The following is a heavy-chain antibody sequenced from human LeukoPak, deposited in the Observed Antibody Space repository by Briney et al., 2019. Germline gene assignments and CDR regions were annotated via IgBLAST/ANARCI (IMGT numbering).Heavy chain of an antibody. V-gene: IGHV1-46*01. D-gene: IGHD4-17*01. CDR1: GYTFTDYY. J-gene: IGHJ4*02. CDR3: RVTVTSFDY. CDR2: INPSGGST. Sequence: ASVKVSCKTSGYTFTDYYMHWVRQAPGQGLEWMGIINPSGGSTSYAQKFQGRVTMTRDTSTSTVYMELSSLRSEDTAVYYCRVTVTSFDYWGRGTLVTVSS.